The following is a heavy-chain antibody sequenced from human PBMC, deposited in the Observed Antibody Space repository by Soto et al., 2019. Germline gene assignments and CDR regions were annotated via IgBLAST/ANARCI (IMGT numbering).Heavy chain of an antibody. J-gene: IGHJ5*02. CDR3: AYRQDYRSSWDSGWFDP. D-gene: IGHD6-13*01. CDR1: GFSLSTTGVG. V-gene: IGHV2-5*02. CDR2: IYWDDDK. Sequence: QITLKESGPTLVKPTQTLTLACTFSGFSLSTTGVGVGWIRHPPGKALEWLALIYWDDDKRYSPSLRTRLTINKDTSKNQVVLTMTNMDPVDTATYYCAYRQDYRSSWDSGWFDPWGQGTLVTVSS.